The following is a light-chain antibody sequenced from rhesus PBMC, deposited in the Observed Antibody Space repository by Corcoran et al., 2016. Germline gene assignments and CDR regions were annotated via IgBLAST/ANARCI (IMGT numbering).Light chain of an antibody. CDR3: QQYSSRPLT. CDR1: QGISSW. CDR2: RAS. V-gene: IGKV1-22*01. Sequence: DIQMTQSPSSLSASVGDTVTITCRASQGISSWLAWYQPKPGKAHKLLIYRASSLQSGVPSRFSGSGSGTDVTRTSSSRHSEDFATYYCQQYSSRPLTFGGGTKVELK. J-gene: IGKJ4*01.